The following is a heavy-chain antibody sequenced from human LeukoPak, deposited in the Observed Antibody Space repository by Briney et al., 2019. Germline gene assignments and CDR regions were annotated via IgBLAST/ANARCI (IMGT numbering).Heavy chain of an antibody. Sequence: GGSLRLSCAASGFTFSTYSMNWVRQAPGKGLEWVSSISSSNTYIYYADSVKGRFTISRDNAKKSLYLQMNSLRAEDSAIYYCANNYYDSGSYLYYFENWGQGTLVTVS. CDR3: ANNYYDSGSYLYYFEN. D-gene: IGHD3-10*01. CDR2: ISSSNTYI. V-gene: IGHV3-21*01. J-gene: IGHJ4*02. CDR1: GFTFSTYS.